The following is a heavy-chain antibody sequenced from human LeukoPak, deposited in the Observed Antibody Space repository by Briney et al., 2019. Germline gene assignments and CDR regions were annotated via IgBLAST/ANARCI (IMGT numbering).Heavy chain of an antibody. J-gene: IGHJ2*01. CDR2: IYYSGST. D-gene: IGHD6-13*01. Sequence: SETLSLTCTVSGGSISNYFWSWIRQPPGKGLEWIGYIYYSGSTNYNPSLKSRVTISVDTSKNQFSLKLSSVTAADTAVYYCARFNGQLVPWYFDLWGRGTLVTVSS. V-gene: IGHV4-59*01. CDR1: GGSISNYF. CDR3: ARFNGQLVPWYFDL.